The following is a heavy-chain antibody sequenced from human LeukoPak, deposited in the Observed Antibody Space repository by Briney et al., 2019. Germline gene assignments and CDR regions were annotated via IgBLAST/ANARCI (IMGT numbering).Heavy chain of an antibody. V-gene: IGHV3-53*01. Sequence: GGSLRLSCAASGSTVSSNYMSWVRQAPGKGLEWGSVIYSGGSTYYADSVKGRFTISRDNSKNTLYLQMNSLRAEDTAVYYCARWELQADFIDYWGQGTLVTVSS. CDR2: IYSGGST. D-gene: IGHD1-26*01. CDR1: GSTVSSNY. CDR3: ARWELQADFIDY. J-gene: IGHJ4*02.